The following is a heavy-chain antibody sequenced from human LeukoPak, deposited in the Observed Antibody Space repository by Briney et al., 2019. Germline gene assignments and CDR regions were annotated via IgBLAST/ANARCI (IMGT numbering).Heavy chain of an antibody. Sequence: SQTLSLTCTVSGGSISSGSYYWSWIRQPAGKGLEWIGRIYTSGSTNYNPSLKSRVTISVDTSKNQFSLKLSSVTAADTAVYYCARGGXTSFXXWGQGTLVTV. CDR3: ARGGXTSFXX. V-gene: IGHV4-61*02. J-gene: IGHJ5*02. CDR2: IYTSGST. CDR1: GGSISSGSYY. D-gene: IGHD2-2*01.